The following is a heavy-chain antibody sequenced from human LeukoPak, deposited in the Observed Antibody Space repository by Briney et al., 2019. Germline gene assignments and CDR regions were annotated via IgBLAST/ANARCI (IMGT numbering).Heavy chain of an antibody. V-gene: IGHV1-2*02. J-gene: IGHJ4*02. D-gene: IGHD6-13*01. CDR1: GYTFTGYY. CDR2: INPNSGGT. Sequence: ASVKVSCKASGYTFTGYYMHSVRQAPGQGLEWMGWINPNSGGTNYAQKFQGRVTMTRDTSISTAYMELSRLRSDDTAVYYCARADSSGWYRGDYWGQGTLVTVSS. CDR3: ARADSSGWYRGDY.